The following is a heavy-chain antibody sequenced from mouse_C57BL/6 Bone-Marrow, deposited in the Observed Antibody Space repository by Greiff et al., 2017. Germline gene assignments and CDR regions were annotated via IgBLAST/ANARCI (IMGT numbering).Heavy chain of an antibody. CDR3: ARDVYGMDY. CDR2: SRNKANDYTT. CDR1: GFTFSDFY. Sequence: EVKLMESGGGLVQSGRSLRLSCATSGFTFSDFYMEWVRQAPGKGLEWIAASRNKANDYTTEYSASVKGRFIVSRDTSQSILYLQMNALRAEDTAIYYCARDVYGMDYWGQGTSVTVSS. V-gene: IGHV7-1*01. J-gene: IGHJ4*01.